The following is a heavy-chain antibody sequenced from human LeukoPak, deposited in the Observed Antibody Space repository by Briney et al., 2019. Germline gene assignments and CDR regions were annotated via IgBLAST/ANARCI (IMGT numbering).Heavy chain of an antibody. CDR3: ARDRGLYSGYNLDY. D-gene: IGHD5-12*01. CDR2: IKQDGSEK. J-gene: IGHJ4*02. CDR1: GFTFSSCW. Sequence: PGGSLRLSCAASGFTFSSCWMSWVRQAPGKGLEWVANIKQDGSEKYYVDSAKGRFTISRDNAKNLLYLQMNSLRAEDTAVYYCARDRGLYSGYNLDYWGQGTLVTVSS. V-gene: IGHV3-7*01.